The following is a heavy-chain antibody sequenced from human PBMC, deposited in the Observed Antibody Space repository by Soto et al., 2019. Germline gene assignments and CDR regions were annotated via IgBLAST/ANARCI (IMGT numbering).Heavy chain of an antibody. CDR2: IYYSGST. V-gene: IGHV4-31*03. Sequence: QVQLQESGPGLVKPSQTLSLTCTVSGGSISSGGYYWSWIRQHPGKGLEWIGYIYYSGSTYYNPSLQSGVTIAVDTSKIPFSLKLSSVSAADTAVYYCARGGRRSPGMDVWGQGTTVTVSS. CDR3: ARGGRRSPGMDV. J-gene: IGHJ6*02. CDR1: GGSISSGGYY.